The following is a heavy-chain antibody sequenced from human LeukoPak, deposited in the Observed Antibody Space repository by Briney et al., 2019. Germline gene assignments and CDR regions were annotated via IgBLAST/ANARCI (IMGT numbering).Heavy chain of an antibody. Sequence: SETLSLTCAVSGGSISSSNWWSWVRQPPGKGLEWIGKIYHSGSTNYNPSLKSRVTISVDKSKNQFSLKLSSVTAADTAVYYCARRYCSSTSCYLDYWGQGTLVTVS. CDR1: GGSISSSNW. D-gene: IGHD2-2*01. CDR2: IYHSGST. CDR3: ARRYCSSTSCYLDY. V-gene: IGHV4-4*02. J-gene: IGHJ4*02.